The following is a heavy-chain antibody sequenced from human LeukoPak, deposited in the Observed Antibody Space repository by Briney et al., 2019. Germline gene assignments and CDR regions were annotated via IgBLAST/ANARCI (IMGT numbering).Heavy chain of an antibody. D-gene: IGHD6-6*01. CDR3: ASRIAARPFDY. Sequence: SETLSLTCTVSGGSIGSSGYYWGWIRQPPGKGLEWIGSIYYSGSTYYNPSLKSRVTISVDTSKNQFSLKLSSVTAADTAVYYCASRIAARPFDYWGQGTLVTVSS. CDR1: GGSIGSSGYY. V-gene: IGHV4-39*01. CDR2: IYYSGST. J-gene: IGHJ4*02.